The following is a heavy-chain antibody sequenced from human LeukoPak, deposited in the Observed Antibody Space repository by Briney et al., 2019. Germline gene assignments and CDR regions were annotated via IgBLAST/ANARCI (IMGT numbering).Heavy chain of an antibody. CDR3: ARLRYSSGGRGY. D-gene: IGHD6-19*01. J-gene: IGHJ4*02. CDR1: GGSFSGYY. Sequence: SETLSLTCAVYGGSFSGYYWSWIRQPPGKGLEWIGEINHSGSTNYNPSLKSRVTISVDTSKNQFSLKLSSVTAADTAVYYCARLRYSSGGRGYWGQGTLVTVSS. V-gene: IGHV4-34*01. CDR2: INHSGST.